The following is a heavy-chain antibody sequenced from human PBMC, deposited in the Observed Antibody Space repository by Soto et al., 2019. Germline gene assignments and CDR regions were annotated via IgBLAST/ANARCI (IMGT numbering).Heavy chain of an antibody. V-gene: IGHV3-33*01. CDR3: ARDDGLGVNYSYYGMDV. CDR2: IWYDGSNK. CDR1: GFTFSSYG. D-gene: IGHD3-10*01. Sequence: PGGSLRLSCAASGFTFSSYGMHWVRQAPGKGLEWVAVIWYDGSNKYYADSVKGRFTISRDNAKNTLYLQMNSLRAEDTAVYYCARDDGLGVNYSYYGMDVWGQGTTVTVSS. J-gene: IGHJ6*02.